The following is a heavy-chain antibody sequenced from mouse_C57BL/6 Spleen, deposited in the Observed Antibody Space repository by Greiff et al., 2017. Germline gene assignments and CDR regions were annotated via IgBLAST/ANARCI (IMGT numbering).Heavy chain of an antibody. CDR3: AELDDPFSFAY. V-gene: IGHV1-53*01. Sequence: VQLQQPGTELVKPGASVKLSCKASGYTFTSYWMHWVKQRPGQGLEWIGNITPSNGGTNYTEKFKSKATLTVDKSSSTAYMQLSSLTSEYSAVYYCAELDDPFSFAYWGQGTLVTVSA. CDR2: ITPSNGGT. D-gene: IGHD4-1*01. J-gene: IGHJ3*01. CDR1: GYTFTSYW.